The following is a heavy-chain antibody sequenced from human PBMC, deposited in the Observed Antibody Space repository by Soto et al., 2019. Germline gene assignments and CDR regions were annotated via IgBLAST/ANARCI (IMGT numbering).Heavy chain of an antibody. CDR3: ANWGSRSWFSGGPNWFHX. D-gene: IGHD6-13*01. V-gene: IGHV3-23*01. Sequence: GGSLRLSCAASGFTFSSYAMSWVRQAPGTGLEWVSSISGSGGSTYYADSVKGRFTISRDNSKNTLYLQMNSLRAEDTAVYYWANWGSRSWFSGGPNWFHXWGQVTLVTVSX. J-gene: IGHJ5*02. CDR2: ISGSGGST. CDR1: GFTFSSYA.